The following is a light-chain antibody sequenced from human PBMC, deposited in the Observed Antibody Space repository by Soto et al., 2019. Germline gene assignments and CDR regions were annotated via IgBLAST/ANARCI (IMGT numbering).Light chain of an antibody. J-gene: IGLJ1*01. Sequence: QSALTQPPSASGSPGQSVTISCTGTSSDVGAYDYVSWYQQHPGKAPKLMIYEINKRPSGVPDRFSGSKSGNTASLTVSGLQAEDEADYYCSSFAGSNNFPYVFGTETKGTVL. CDR2: EIN. CDR3: SSFAGSNNFPYV. CDR1: SSDVGAYDY. V-gene: IGLV2-8*01.